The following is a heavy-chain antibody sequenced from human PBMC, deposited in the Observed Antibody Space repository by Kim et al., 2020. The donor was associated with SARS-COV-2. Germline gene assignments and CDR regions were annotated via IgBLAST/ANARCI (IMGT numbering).Heavy chain of an antibody. D-gene: IGHD5-12*01. V-gene: IGHV3-9*01. J-gene: IGHJ6*03. CDR2: ISWNSGSI. CDR1: GFTFGDYA. CDR3: AKGGYSGYNYDYYYYMDV. Sequence: GGSLRLSCAASGFTFGDYAMHWVRQAPGKGLEWVSGISWNSGSIGYADSVKRRFTISRDNAKNSLYLQVNSLRAEDTALYYCAKGGYSGYNYDYYYYMDVWGEGTTVTVSS.